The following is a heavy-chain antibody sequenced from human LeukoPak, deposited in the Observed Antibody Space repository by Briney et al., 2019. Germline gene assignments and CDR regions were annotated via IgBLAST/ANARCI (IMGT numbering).Heavy chain of an antibody. CDR3: ARDLYTVTTLGRGRGLFDR. J-gene: IGHJ5*02. D-gene: IGHD4-11*01. Sequence: SVTVSCKASGGTFSSYAISWVRQAPGQGLEWMGRIIPIFGIANYAQKFQGRVTITADKSTSTAYMELSSLRSEDTAVFYCARDLYTVTTLGRGRGLFDRWGQGTLVTVSS. CDR1: GGTFSSYA. V-gene: IGHV1-69*04. CDR2: IIPIFGIA.